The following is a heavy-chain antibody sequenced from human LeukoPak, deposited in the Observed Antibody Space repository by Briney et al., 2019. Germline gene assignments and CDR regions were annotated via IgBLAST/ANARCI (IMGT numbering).Heavy chain of an antibody. V-gene: IGHV3-23*01. Sequence: GGSLRLSCAASGFTFSSYAMGWVRQAPGKGLEWVSAIGGSGGSTYYADSVKGRFTISRDNSKNTLYLQMNSLRAEDTAVYYCAKDPDYYDSSGPSYFDYWGQGTLVTVSS. CDR1: GFTFSSYA. J-gene: IGHJ4*02. CDR2: IGGSGGST. CDR3: AKDPDYYDSSGPSYFDY. D-gene: IGHD3-22*01.